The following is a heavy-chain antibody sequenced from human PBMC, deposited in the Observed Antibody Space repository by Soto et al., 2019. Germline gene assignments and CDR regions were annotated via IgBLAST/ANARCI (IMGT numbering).Heavy chain of an antibody. CDR3: ARVGREGLGYCSGGSCSIYYYYYGMDV. CDR1: GYTFTSYG. Sequence: QVQLVQSGAEVKKPGASVKVSCKASGYTFTSYGISWVRQAPGQGLEWMGWISAYNGNTNYAQKLQGRVTMTTDTSTRTAYMELRSLRSDDTAVYDWARVGREGLGYCSGGSCSIYYYYYGMDVWGQGTTVTVSS. V-gene: IGHV1-18*01. D-gene: IGHD2-15*01. CDR2: ISAYNGNT. J-gene: IGHJ6*02.